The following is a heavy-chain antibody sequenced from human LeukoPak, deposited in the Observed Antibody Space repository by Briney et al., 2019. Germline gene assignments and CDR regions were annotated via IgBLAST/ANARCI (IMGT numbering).Heavy chain of an antibody. D-gene: IGHD6-19*01. Sequence: SETLSLTRIVSGYSVSSNSYWVWIRQSPGKGLEWIGSIHHGGNTYYNPSLMSRVSMSIDTSKNQCSLNLSSVTAADTAIFYCARWLGNGFDMWGQGTMGTVSS. CDR3: ARWLGNGFDM. CDR1: GYSVSSNSY. J-gene: IGHJ3*02. V-gene: IGHV4-38-2*02. CDR2: IHHGGNT.